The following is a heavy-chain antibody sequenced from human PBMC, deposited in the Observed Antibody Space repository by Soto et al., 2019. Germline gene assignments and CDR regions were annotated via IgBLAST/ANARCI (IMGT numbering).Heavy chain of an antibody. CDR2: IQAGNGYT. CDR3: ARLQYSGYDFKLAFDI. CDR1: GYTFDNYA. Sequence: QVQLVQSGAQVKKPGASVKVSCKASGYTFDNYALHWLRQAPGRRLEWRGWIQAGNGYTKYSQSTQGRVTITRDTSASTGHMDLSSLRSEDTAVYYCARLQYSGYDFKLAFDIWGQGTMVTVSS. D-gene: IGHD5-12*01. V-gene: IGHV1-3*01. J-gene: IGHJ3*02.